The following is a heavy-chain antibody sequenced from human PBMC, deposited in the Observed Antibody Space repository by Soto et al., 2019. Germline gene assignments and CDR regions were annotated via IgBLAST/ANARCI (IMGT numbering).Heavy chain of an antibody. J-gene: IGHJ4*02. D-gene: IGHD4-4*01. CDR3: ARGLQFRGDYFDY. CDR1: GGSISSSSYY. CDR2: IYYSGST. Sequence: SETLSLTCTVSGGSISSSSYYWGWIRQPPGEGLEWIGSIYYSGSTYYNPSLKSRVTISVDTSKNQFSLKLSSVTAADTAVYYCARGLQFRGDYFDYWGQGTLVTVSS. V-gene: IGHV4-39*01.